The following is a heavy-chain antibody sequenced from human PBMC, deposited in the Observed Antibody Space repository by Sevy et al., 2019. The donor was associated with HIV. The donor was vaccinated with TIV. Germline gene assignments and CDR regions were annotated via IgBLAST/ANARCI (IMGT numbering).Heavy chain of an antibody. Sequence: GGSLRLSCAASGFTFSSYWMSWVRQAPGKGLEWVANIKQDGSEKYYVDSVKGRFTISRDNAMNSLYLQMNSLRAEDTAVYYCARDRLEDIVVVPAAMPGVGWFDPWGQGTLVTVSS. CDR1: GFTFSSYW. D-gene: IGHD2-2*01. CDR2: IKQDGSEK. J-gene: IGHJ5*02. CDR3: ARDRLEDIVVVPAAMPGVGWFDP. V-gene: IGHV3-7*01.